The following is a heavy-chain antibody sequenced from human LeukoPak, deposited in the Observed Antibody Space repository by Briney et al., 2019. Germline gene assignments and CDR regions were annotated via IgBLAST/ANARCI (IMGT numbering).Heavy chain of an antibody. CDR3: ARDLYGGNSVGPYNWFDP. J-gene: IGHJ5*02. CDR2: IIPIFGTA. Sequence: SVKVSCKASGGTFSSYAISWVRQAPGQGLEWMGGIIPIFGTANYAQKFQGRVTITADGSTSTAYMELSSLRSEDTAVYYCARDLYGGNSVGPYNWFDPWGQGTMVTVSS. V-gene: IGHV1-69*13. CDR1: GGTFSSYA. D-gene: IGHD4-23*01.